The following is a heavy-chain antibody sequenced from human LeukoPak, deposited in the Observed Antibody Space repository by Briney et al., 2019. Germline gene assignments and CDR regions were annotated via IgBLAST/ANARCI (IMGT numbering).Heavy chain of an antibody. J-gene: IGHJ6*03. V-gene: IGHV3-7*01. D-gene: IGHD7-27*01. CDR3: ARGSTGDYYYYYYMDV. CDR2: INPDGSGK. Sequence: GGSLRLSCEASGFTLSTYWMNWVRQVPGKGLDWVANINPDGSGKRYVDSVKGRFTIARDNSNNTLYLQMNSLSAEDTAVYYCARGSTGDYYYYYYMDVWGKGTTVTVSS. CDR1: GFTLSTYW.